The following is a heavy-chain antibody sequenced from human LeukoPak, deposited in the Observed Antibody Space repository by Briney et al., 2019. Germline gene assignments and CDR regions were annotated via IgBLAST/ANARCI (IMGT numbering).Heavy chain of an antibody. V-gene: IGHV3-7*03. CDR3: ARIETYYYESSGYYFDN. CDR1: GFTFSSYW. Sequence: PGGSLRLSCAASGFTFSSYWMSWVRQAPGKGLEWVANIKQDGSEKYYVDSVKGRFTISRDNAKNSLYLQMNSLRAEDTAVYYCARIETYYYESSGYYFDNWGQGTLVTVSS. J-gene: IGHJ4*02. D-gene: IGHD3-22*01. CDR2: IKQDGSEK.